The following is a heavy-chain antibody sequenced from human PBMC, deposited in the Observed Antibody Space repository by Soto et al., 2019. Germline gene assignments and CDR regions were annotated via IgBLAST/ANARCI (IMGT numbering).Heavy chain of an antibody. Sequence: GSVKVSCKASGYTFTGYYMHWVRQAPGQGLEWMGWINPNSGGTNYAQKFQGWVTMTRDTSISTAYMELSRLRSDDTAVYYCARDQAYSNYYYGMDVWGQGTTVTVSS. J-gene: IGHJ6*02. D-gene: IGHD4-4*01. CDR2: INPNSGGT. CDR1: GYTFTGYY. CDR3: ARDQAYSNYYYGMDV. V-gene: IGHV1-2*04.